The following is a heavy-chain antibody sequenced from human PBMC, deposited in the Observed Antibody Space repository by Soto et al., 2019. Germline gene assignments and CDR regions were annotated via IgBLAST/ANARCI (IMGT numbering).Heavy chain of an antibody. CDR1: GYTFSNYG. CDR3: ARVGRGDEAWFGP. Sequence: ASVKVSCKTSGYTFSNYGITWVRQAPGQPLEWLGWISLYSDGTNYAQKFQGRVSMTTDTSTTTAYMELRSLRSDDTAVYYCARVGRGDEAWFGPWGQATLVTVPS. J-gene: IGHJ5*02. CDR2: ISLYSDGT. V-gene: IGHV1-18*01.